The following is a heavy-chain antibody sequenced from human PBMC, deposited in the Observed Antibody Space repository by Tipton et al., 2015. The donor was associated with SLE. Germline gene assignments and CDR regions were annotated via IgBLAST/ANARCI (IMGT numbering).Heavy chain of an antibody. V-gene: IGHV4-38-2*02. Sequence: GLVKPSETLSLTCTVSGYSISSGYYWAWIRQPPGKRLEWIGSFFHSGSTYYTPSLNSLFSMSFDTSKNQFSLKLNSVTPADTAVYYCARSPGRAYFDFWVQGTLITASS. CDR1: GYSISSGYY. J-gene: IGHJ4*02. CDR3: ARSPGRAYFDF. CDR2: FFHSGST.